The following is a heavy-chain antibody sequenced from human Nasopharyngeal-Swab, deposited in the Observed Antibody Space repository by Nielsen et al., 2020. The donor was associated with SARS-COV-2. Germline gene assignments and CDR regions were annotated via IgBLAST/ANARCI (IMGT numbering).Heavy chain of an antibody. V-gene: IGHV1-69*13. D-gene: IGHD5-12*01. CDR2: IIPIFGTA. Sequence: SVKVSCKASGYTFYRYGVTWARKAPGQGLEWMGGIIPIFGTANYAQKFQGRVTITADESTSTAYMELSSLRSEDTAVYYCARKTSGYSGYDDWGQGTLVTVSS. CDR1: GYTFYRYG. CDR3: ARKTSGYSGYDD. J-gene: IGHJ4*02.